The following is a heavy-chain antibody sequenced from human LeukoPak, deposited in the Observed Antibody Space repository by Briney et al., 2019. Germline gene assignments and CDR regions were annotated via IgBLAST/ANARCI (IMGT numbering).Heavy chain of an antibody. CDR1: GGSISSYY. CDR2: IYYSGST. J-gene: IGHJ4*02. V-gene: IGHV4-59*01. CDR3: ARAAAPDIVVVPAAHFDY. Sequence: SETLSLTCTVSGGSISSYYWSWIRQPPGKGLEWIGYIYYSGSTNYNPSLKSRVTISVDTSKNQFSLKLSSVTAADTAVYYCARAAAPDIVVVPAAHFDYWGQGTLVTVSS. D-gene: IGHD2-2*01.